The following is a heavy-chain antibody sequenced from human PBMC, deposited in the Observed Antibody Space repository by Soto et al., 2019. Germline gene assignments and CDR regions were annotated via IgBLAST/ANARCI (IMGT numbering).Heavy chain of an antibody. V-gene: IGHV3-33*01. J-gene: IGHJ3*02. D-gene: IGHD3-22*01. Sequence: PGGSVRLSCAASGFTFSSYGMHWVRQAPGKGLEWVAVIWYDGSNKYYADSVKGRFTISRDNSKNTLYLQMNSLRAEDTAVYYCARTYYYDSSGSIGAFDIWGQGTMVTVSS. CDR1: GFTFSSYG. CDR2: IWYDGSNK. CDR3: ARTYYYDSSGSIGAFDI.